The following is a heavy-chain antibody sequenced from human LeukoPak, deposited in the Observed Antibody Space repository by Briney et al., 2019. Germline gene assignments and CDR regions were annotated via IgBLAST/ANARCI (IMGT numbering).Heavy chain of an antibody. D-gene: IGHD3-10*01. CDR3: AKDRALA. V-gene: IGHV3-23*01. J-gene: IGHJ5*02. Sequence: TGGSLRLSCAASGFTFRTYAMSWVRQAPGKGLEWVSSIRSSGESTYYADSVKGRFTISRDNSRNTVFLQMKSLTAEDTAVYYCAKDRALAWGQGTLVTVSS. CDR1: GFTFRTYA. CDR2: IRSSGEST.